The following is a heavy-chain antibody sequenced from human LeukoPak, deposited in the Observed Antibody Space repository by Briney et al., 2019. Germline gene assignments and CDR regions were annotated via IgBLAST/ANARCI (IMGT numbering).Heavy chain of an antibody. V-gene: IGHV4-61*02. D-gene: IGHD6-6*01. J-gene: IGHJ4*02. CDR2: IYTSGST. CDR1: GGSISSGSYY. CDR3: ARGPGGSSSSDFDY. Sequence: PSETLSLTCTVSGGSISSGSYYWSWIRQPAGKGLEWIGRIYTSGSTHYNPSLKSRVTISLDTSKNQFSLNLSSVTAADTAVYYCARGPGGSSSSDFDYWGQGTPVTVSS.